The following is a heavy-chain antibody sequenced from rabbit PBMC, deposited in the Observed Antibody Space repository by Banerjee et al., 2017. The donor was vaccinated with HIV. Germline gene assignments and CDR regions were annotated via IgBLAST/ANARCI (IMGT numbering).Heavy chain of an antibody. CDR3: AREGL. CDR2: IGAGSSGNT. Sequence: QEQLVESGGGLVQPEGSLTLTCKASGFTLSSYWMWWVRQAPGKGLEWIACIGAGSSGNTNYASWAKGRFTISKTSSTTVTLQMTSLTAADTATYFCAREGLWGPGTLVTDS. CDR1: GFTLSSYW. J-gene: IGHJ6*01. V-gene: IGHV1S45*01.